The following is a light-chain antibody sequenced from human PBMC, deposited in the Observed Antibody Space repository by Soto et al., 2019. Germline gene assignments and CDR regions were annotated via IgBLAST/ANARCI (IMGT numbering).Light chain of an antibody. Sequence: QSVLTQPAPLSGAPGQSITISCTGNNSYVGGYNYVSWYQQHPGKAPKLMIYDVSNRPSGVSNRFSGSKSGNTASLTISGLQAEDEADYYCSSYTSSSTRVFGTGTKVTVL. J-gene: IGLJ1*01. CDR1: NSYVGGYNY. CDR2: DVS. V-gene: IGLV2-14*01. CDR3: SSYTSSSTRV.